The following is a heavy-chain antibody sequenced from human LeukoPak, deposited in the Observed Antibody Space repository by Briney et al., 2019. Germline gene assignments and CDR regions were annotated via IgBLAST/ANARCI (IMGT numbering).Heavy chain of an antibody. J-gene: IGHJ4*02. CDR2: ISVYNGNT. V-gene: IGHV1-18*01. D-gene: IGHD6-6*01. CDR3: SATSIAGRRDFDY. Sequence: GASVQVSCKASVYTFTSYCISWVRQAPGQGLEWMGWISVYNGNTNYEQKPQGRVTMTTDTSTSTAYMELRSLRPGDKAVYFFSATSIAGRRDFDYWGQGTLVTVSS. CDR1: VYTFTSYC.